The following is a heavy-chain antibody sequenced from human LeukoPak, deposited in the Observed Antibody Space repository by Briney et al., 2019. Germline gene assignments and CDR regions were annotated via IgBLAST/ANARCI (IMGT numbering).Heavy chain of an antibody. D-gene: IGHD3-3*01. CDR2: ISAYNGNT. V-gene: IGHV1-18*01. Sequence: GASVKVSCKASGGTFTSYGISWVRQAPGQGLEWMGWISAYNGNTNYAQKLQGRVTMTTDTSTSTAYMELRSLRSDDTAVYYCARDPVDDFWSGLSSFNFDYWGQGTLVTVSS. CDR1: GGTFTSYG. CDR3: ARDPVDDFWSGLSSFNFDY. J-gene: IGHJ4*02.